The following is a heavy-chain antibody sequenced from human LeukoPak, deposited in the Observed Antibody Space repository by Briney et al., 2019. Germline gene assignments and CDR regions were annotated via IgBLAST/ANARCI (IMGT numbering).Heavy chain of an antibody. J-gene: IGHJ5*02. CDR2: ISETGDVT. CDR1: GFIFGSYP. D-gene: IGHD4-17*01. V-gene: IGHV3-23*01. Sequence: AGGSLRLSCVVSGFIFGSYPMSWVRQAPGKGLEWVSVISETGDVTHYADSMKGRFTISRDNIKNTLNLQMNSLRAEDTAIYYCARVLRPDYGPLRFDPWAREPWSPSPQ. CDR3: ARVLRPDYGPLRFDP.